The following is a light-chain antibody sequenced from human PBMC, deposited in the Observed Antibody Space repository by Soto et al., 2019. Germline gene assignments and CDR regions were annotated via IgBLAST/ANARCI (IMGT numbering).Light chain of an antibody. J-gene: IGKJ5*01. CDR3: QQYNNWPPSIT. CDR2: GAS. Sequence: EIVMTQSPATLSVSPGERATLSCRASQSISSNLAWYQQKPGQAPRLLIYGASTRATGIPARFSGSGSGTEFTLTISSLQSEDFAGYYCQQYNNWPPSITCGQGTRLEMK. V-gene: IGKV3-15*01. CDR1: QSISSN.